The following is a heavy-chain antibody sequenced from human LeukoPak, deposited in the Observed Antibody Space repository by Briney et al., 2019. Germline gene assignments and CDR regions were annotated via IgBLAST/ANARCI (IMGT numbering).Heavy chain of an antibody. CDR2: IYSDGTT. Sequence: GGSLRLSCTVSGFTVSSNYMTWVRQAPGKGLEWVSVIYSDGTTYNADSAKGRFTISRDNSKNILYLQINSLRAEDTAVYYCARRWRGRVLRFLEWSVFDYWGQGTLVTVSS. D-gene: IGHD3-3*01. CDR1: GFTVSSNY. J-gene: IGHJ4*02. V-gene: IGHV3-53*01. CDR3: ARRWRGRVLRFLEWSVFDY.